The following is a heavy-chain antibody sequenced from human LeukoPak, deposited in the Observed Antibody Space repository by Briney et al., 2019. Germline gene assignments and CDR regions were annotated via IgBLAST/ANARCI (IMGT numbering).Heavy chain of an antibody. J-gene: IGHJ6*02. CDR2: IYYSGST. Sequence: PSETLSLTCTVSGGSISSSSYYWGWICQPPGKGLEWIGSIYYSGSTYYNPSLKSRVTISVDTSKNQFSLKLSSVTAADTAVYYCARGEGYYYYGMDVWGQGTTVTVSS. CDR3: ARGEGYYYYGMDV. D-gene: IGHD2-21*01. CDR1: GGSISSSSYY. V-gene: IGHV4-39*01.